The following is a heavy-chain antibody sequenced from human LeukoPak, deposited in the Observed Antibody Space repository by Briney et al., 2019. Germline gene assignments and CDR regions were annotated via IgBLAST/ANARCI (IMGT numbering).Heavy chain of an antibody. J-gene: IGHJ4*02. CDR3: ARDLIPRGYSGYGYFDY. V-gene: IGHV4-59*12. D-gene: IGHD5-12*01. Sequence: SETLSLTCTVSGGSISSYYWSWIRQPPGKGLEWIGYIYYSGSTYYNPSLKSRVTISVDTSKNQFSLKLSSVTAADTAVYYCARDLIPRGYSGYGYFDYWGQGTLVTVSS. CDR2: IYYSGST. CDR1: GGSISSYY.